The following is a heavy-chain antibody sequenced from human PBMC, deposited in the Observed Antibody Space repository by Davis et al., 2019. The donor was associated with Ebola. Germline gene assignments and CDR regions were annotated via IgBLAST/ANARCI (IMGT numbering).Heavy chain of an antibody. CDR1: GFTFSSYW. CDR2: IKQDGSEK. J-gene: IGHJ2*01. Sequence: GESLKISCAASGFTFSSYWMSWVRQAPGKGLEWVANIKQDGSEKYYVDSVKGRFTISRDNAKNSLYLQMNSLRADDTAVYYCTRETRQDWYFDLWGRGTLVTVSS. D-gene: IGHD1-14*01. CDR3: TRETRQDWYFDL. V-gene: IGHV3-7*01.